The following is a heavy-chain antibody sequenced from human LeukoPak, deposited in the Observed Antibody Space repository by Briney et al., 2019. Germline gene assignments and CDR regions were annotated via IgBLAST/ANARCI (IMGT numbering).Heavy chain of an antibody. V-gene: IGHV4-61*01. CDR3: ARQMATIGYYFDY. D-gene: IGHD5-24*01. CDR2: IYYSGST. CDR1: GGSISSSSYY. Sequence: SSETLSLTCTVSGGSISSSSYYWSWIRQPSGKGLEWIGYIYYSGSTNYNPSLKSRVTISVDTSKNQFSLKLSSVTAADTAVYYCARQMATIGYYFDYWGQGTLVTVSS. J-gene: IGHJ4*02.